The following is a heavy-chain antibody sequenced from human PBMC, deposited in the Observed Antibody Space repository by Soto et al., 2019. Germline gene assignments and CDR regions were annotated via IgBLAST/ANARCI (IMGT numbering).Heavy chain of an antibody. J-gene: IGHJ5*02. CDR1: GCSISSSSYY. CDR3: ARQYRLFDP. CDR2: IYYSGIT. D-gene: IGHD2-2*01. V-gene: IGHV4-39*01. Sequence: QLQLQESGPGLVKPSETLSLTCTVSGCSISSSSYYWGWIRQPPGKGLEWIGSIYYSGITYYNPSLKSRVTISVDTSKNQFSVKLSSVTASDTAVYYCARQYRLFDPWGQGTLVTVSS.